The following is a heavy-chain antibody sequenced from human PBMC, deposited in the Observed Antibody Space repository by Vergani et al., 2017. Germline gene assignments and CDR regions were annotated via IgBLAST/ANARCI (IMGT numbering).Heavy chain of an antibody. V-gene: IGHV3-15*01. D-gene: IGHD5-18*01. CDR1: GFTFSNAW. Sequence: EVQLVEPGGGLVKPGGSLRLSCAASGFTFSNAWMSWVRQAPGKGLEWVGRIKSKTDGGTTDYAAPVKGRFTISRDDSKNTLYLQMNSLKTEDTAVYYCTTESTAMDYYFDYWGQGTLVTVSS. J-gene: IGHJ4*02. CDR2: IKSKTDGGTT. CDR3: TTESTAMDYYFDY.